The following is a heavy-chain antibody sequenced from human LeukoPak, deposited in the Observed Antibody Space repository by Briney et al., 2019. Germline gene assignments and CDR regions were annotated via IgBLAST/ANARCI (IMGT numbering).Heavy chain of an antibody. Sequence: SETLSLTCAVSGGSISSGGYPWSWIRQPPGKGLEWIGYIYHSGSTYYNPSLKSRVTISVDRSKNQFSLKLSSVTAADTAVYYCARAPSTDYYDSSGSGTFDYWGQGTLVTVSS. V-gene: IGHV4-30-2*01. CDR1: GGSISSGGYP. CDR3: ARAPSTDYYDSSGSGTFDY. D-gene: IGHD3-22*01. CDR2: IYHSGST. J-gene: IGHJ4*02.